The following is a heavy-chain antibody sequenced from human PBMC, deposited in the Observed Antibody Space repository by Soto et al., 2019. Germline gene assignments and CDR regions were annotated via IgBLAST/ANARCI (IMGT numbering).Heavy chain of an antibody. CDR2: ISDNGGTT. D-gene: IGHD6-6*01. CDR3: AKEGSSSILKGYFEY. J-gene: IGHJ4*02. Sequence: GGSLRLSCAASGFTFIIYAMTWVLQAPWKGLQWVSVISDNGGTTYYADSVKGRFTISRDNSKNTVYLQMNSLRAEDTAVYYCAKEGSSSILKGYFEYWAQGTRVNVSS. CDR1: GFTFIIYA. V-gene: IGHV3-23*01.